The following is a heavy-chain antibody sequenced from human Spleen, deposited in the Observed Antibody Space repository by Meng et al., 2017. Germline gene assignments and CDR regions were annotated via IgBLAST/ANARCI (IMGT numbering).Heavy chain of an antibody. CDR2: QCHADDT. J-gene: IGHJ4*02. D-gene: IGHD4-23*01. CDR3: ARHTFSGNPGGIDS. CDR1: GGPISRTGTC. V-gene: IGHV4-39*01. Sequence: QVQLQESGPGLVKTSQTLSLTCTVSGGPISRTGTCGGWIRQPPGKGLEWIGSQCHADDTYYNPSLMGRVTISVDTSKNQVSLKLTSVTAADTSIYYCARHTFSGNPGGIDSWGQGILVTVSS.